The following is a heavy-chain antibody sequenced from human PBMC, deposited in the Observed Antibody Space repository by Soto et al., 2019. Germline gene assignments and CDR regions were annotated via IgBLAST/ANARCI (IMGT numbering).Heavy chain of an antibody. CDR1: GYTFSGYG. D-gene: IGHD2-15*01. Sequence: QVQLVQSGVEVKKPGASVKVSCKASGYTFSGYGISWVRQAPGQGLEWMGWIYPYNGNTRYAQKLQGRVTMTTDTSTSTAYMDLRSLTSDDTAVYYCARLVCSGDSCYSPVDYWGQGTQVTVSS. V-gene: IGHV1-18*04. J-gene: IGHJ4*02. CDR3: ARLVCSGDSCYSPVDY. CDR2: IYPYNGNT.